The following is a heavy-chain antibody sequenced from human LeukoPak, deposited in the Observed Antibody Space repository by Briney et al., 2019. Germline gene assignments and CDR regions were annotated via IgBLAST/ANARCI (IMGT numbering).Heavy chain of an antibody. CDR1: GFTFDDYA. V-gene: IGHV3-43D*03. D-gene: IGHD1-26*01. CDR2: ISWDGGST. J-gene: IGHJ4*02. Sequence: PGGSLRLSCAASGFTFDDYAMHWVRQAPGKGLEWVSLISWDGGSTYYADSVKGRFTISRDDSKNTAYLQMNSLKTEDTAVYYCTISSGSYFSGELDYWGQGTLVTVSS. CDR3: TISSGSYFSGELDY.